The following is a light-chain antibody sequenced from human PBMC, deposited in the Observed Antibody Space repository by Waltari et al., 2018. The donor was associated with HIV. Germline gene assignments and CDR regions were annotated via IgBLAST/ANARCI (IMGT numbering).Light chain of an antibody. V-gene: IGLV2-14*03. Sequence: QSALTQPASVSGSPGQSITVSCSGTQNDLGYYNYVSWFLHHADKPPQLIIFDVDKRPSWVSDRFSASMSGRTASLTIFGLQPDDEGDYFCCSYTTSGTWVFGGGTRVTV. CDR2: DVD. CDR3: CSYTTSGTWV. J-gene: IGLJ3*02. CDR1: QNDLGYYNY.